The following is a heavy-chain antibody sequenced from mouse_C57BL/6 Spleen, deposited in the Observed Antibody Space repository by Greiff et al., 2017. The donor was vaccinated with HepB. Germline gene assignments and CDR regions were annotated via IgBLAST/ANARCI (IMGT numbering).Heavy chain of an antibody. CDR3: TPYCDDSRGWYFDV. CDR1: GYTFTDYE. D-gene: IGHD1-1*01. J-gene: IGHJ1*03. Sequence: QVQLKESGAELVRPGASVTLSCKASGYTFTDYEMHWVKQTPVHGLEWIGAIDPETGGTAYNQKFKGKAILTADKSSSTAYMELRSLTSEDSAVYYCTPYCDDSRGWYFDVWGTGTTVTVSS. CDR2: IDPETGGT. V-gene: IGHV1-15*01.